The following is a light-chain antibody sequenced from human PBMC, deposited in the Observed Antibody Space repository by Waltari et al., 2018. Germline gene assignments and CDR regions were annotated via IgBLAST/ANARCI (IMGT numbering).Light chain of an antibody. CDR1: ESVSTK. J-gene: IGKJ1*01. V-gene: IGKV3-15*01. CDR2: GAS. CDR3: QQYSNWPPT. Sequence: ETVMTQSPATLSVSPGEGATLSCRASESVSTKLAWYQRKSGPAPRLLIYGASTRAPGIPARFSGTGSGTEFTLTVSSLQSEDFALYYCQQYSNWPPTFGQGTKVDIK.